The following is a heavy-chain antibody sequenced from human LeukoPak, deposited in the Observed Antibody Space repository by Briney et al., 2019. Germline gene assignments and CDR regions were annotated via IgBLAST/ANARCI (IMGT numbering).Heavy chain of an antibody. Sequence: GGSLRLSCAASGFTFSSYAMSWVRQAPGKGLEWVSAINGSGGSTYYADSVKGRFTISRDNSKNTLYLQMNSLRAEDTAVYYCAREAPYPYYYDSSGYYYDWGQGTLVTVSS. J-gene: IGHJ4*02. CDR1: GFTFSSYA. D-gene: IGHD3-22*01. V-gene: IGHV3-23*01. CDR3: AREAPYPYYYDSSGYYYD. CDR2: INGSGGST.